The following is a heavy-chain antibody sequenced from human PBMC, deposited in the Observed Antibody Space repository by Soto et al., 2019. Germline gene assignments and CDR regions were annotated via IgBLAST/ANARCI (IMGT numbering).Heavy chain of an antibody. J-gene: IGHJ3*02. V-gene: IGHV4-39*01. D-gene: IGHD4-17*01. CDR2: IYYSGST. CDR3: ARHYDYGDYDGMDAFDI. CDR1: GGSISSSSYY. Sequence: QLQLQESGPGLVKPSETLSLTCTVSGGSISSSSYYWGWIRQPPGKGLEWIGSIYYSGSTYYNPSLKSRVTISVDTSKNQFSLKLSSVTAADTAVYYCARHYDYGDYDGMDAFDIWGQGTMVTVSS.